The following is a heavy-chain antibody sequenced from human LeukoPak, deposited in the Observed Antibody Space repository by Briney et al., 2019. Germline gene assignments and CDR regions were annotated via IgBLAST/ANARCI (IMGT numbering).Heavy chain of an antibody. D-gene: IGHD1-14*01. CDR3: ARAGQPESWFDP. J-gene: IGHJ5*02. Sequence: ASVKVSCRASGYTFTSYGISWVRQAPGQGLEWMGWNSAYNGNTNYAQKLQGRVTMTTDTSTSTAYMELRSLRSDDTAVYYCARAGQPESWFDPWGQGTLVTVSS. CDR2: NSAYNGNT. V-gene: IGHV1-18*01. CDR1: GYTFTSYG.